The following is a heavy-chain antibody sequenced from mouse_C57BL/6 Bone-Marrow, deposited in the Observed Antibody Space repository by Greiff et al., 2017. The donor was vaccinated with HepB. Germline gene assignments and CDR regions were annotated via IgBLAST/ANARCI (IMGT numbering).Heavy chain of an antibody. CDR2: ISNLAYSI. Sequence: EVMLVESGGGLVQPGGSLKLSCAASGFTFSDYGMAWVRQAPRKGPECVAFISNLAYSIYYADTVTGRFTISRENAKNTLYLEMSSLRSEDTAMYYCARQDWDGFAYWGQGTLVTVSA. J-gene: IGHJ3*01. CDR3: ARQDWDGFAY. D-gene: IGHD4-1*01. V-gene: IGHV5-15*01. CDR1: GFTFSDYG.